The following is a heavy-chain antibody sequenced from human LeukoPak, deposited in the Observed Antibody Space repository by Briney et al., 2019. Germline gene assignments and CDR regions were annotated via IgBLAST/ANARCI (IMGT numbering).Heavy chain of an antibody. CDR2: IYSGGNT. CDR1: GFTVSSNY. D-gene: IGHD3-10*01. J-gene: IGHJ4*02. V-gene: IGHV3-53*01. CDR3: ARNAPYYGSGSYYDY. Sequence: PGGSLRLSCAASGFTVSSNYMSWVRQAPGKGLEWVSVIYSGGNTYYADSVKGRFTISRDNSKNTLYLQMNSLRAEDTAVYYCARNAPYYGSGSYYDYWGQGTLVTVSS.